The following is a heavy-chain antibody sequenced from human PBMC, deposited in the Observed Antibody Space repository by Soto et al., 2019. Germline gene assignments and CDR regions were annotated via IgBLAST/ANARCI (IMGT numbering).Heavy chain of an antibody. CDR3: ATDDRGSYRRDAFDI. D-gene: IGHD1-26*01. CDR1: TYTLTELS. Sequence: ASVKVSCKVSTYTLTELSMHWVRQAPGKGLEWMGGFDPENGETIYAQKFQGRVTMTEDTSTDTAYTELSSLRSEDTAVYYCATDDRGSYRRDAFDIWGQGTMVTVSS. J-gene: IGHJ3*02. V-gene: IGHV1-24*01. CDR2: FDPENGET.